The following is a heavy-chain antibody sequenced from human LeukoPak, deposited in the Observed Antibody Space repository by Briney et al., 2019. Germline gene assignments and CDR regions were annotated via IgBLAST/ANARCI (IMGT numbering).Heavy chain of an antibody. J-gene: IGHJ4*02. CDR3: ARGPHTGVNYYDSSGYYY. V-gene: IGHV4-34*01. CDR1: GGSFSGCY. D-gene: IGHD3-22*01. CDR2: INHSGST. Sequence: SETLSLTCAVYGGSFSGCYWSWIRQPPGKGLEWIGEINHSGSTNYNPSLKSRVTISVDTSKNQFSLKLSSVTAADTAVYYCARGPHTGVNYYDSSGYYYWGQGTLVTVSS.